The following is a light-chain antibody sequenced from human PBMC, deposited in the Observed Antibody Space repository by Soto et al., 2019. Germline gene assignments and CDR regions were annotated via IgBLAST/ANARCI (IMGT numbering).Light chain of an antibody. V-gene: IGKV3-20*01. CDR3: QQYGSSPLP. Sequence: EIVLTQSPGTLSLSPGDRATLSCRASQTVSFSYLAWYQQKPGQAPRLLIYGASSRATGIPDRFSGSESGTDFTLTIIRLEPEDFAFYHCQQYGSSPLPFGGGTKVEIK. CDR2: GAS. J-gene: IGKJ4*01. CDR1: QTVSFSY.